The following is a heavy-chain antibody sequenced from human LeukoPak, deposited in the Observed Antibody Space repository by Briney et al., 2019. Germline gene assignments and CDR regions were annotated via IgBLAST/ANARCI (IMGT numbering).Heavy chain of an antibody. CDR3: ARDTGSFYYYYGMDV. V-gene: IGHV4-34*01. D-gene: IGHD3-10*01. J-gene: IGHJ6*02. CDR2: INHSGST. CDR1: GGSFSGYY. Sequence: SETLSLTCAVYGGSFSGYYWSWIRQPPGKGLEWIGEINHSGSTNYNPSLKSRVTMSVDTSKNQFSLKLSSVTAADTAVYYCARDTGSFYYYYGMDVWGQGTTVTVSS.